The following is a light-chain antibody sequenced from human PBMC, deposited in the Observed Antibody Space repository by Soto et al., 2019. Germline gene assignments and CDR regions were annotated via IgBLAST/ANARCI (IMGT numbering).Light chain of an antibody. CDR2: DAS. CDR3: QHYGDSGIT. Sequence: EIMLTQSPGTLSFSPGERATLSCRASQSVSRNFIAWYQQKPGQAPRLLIYDASNRATGSPDRFSGSGSGTDFTLTINRLEPEDFAVYHCQHYGDSGITFCGGTKLEIK. J-gene: IGKJ4*01. V-gene: IGKV3-20*01. CDR1: QSVSRNF.